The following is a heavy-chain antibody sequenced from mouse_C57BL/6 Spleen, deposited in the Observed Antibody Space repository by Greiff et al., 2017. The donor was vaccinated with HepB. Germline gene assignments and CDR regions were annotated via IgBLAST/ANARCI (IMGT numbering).Heavy chain of an antibody. CDR2: INPNNGVT. CDR1: GYTFTDYN. Sequence: VQLKESGPELVKPGASVKIPCKASGYTFTDYNMDWVKQSHGKSLEWIGDINPNNGVTNYNQKFKGKATLPVDKSSSTAYMELRSLTSKATAVYYCARVLPYYAMDYWGQGTSVTVAS. CDR3: ARVLPYYAMDY. D-gene: IGHD1-1*01. V-gene: IGHV1-18*01. J-gene: IGHJ4*01.